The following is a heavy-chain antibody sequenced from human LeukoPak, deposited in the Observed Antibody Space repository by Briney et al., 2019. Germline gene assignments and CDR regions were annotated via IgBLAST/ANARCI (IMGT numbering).Heavy chain of an antibody. CDR2: IYYSGST. CDR3: ARARYRDSKTYYFDY. CDR1: GGSISSSSYY. J-gene: IGHJ4*02. V-gene: IGHV4-39*07. D-gene: IGHD4-11*01. Sequence: SETLSLTCTVSGGSISSSSYYWGWIRQPPGKGLEWIGSIYYSGSTYYNPSLKSRVTISVDTSKNQFSLKLSSVTAADTAVYYCARARYRDSKTYYFDYWGQGTLVTVSS.